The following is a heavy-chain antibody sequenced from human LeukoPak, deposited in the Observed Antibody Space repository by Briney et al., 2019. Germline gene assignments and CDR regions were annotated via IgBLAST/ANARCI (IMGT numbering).Heavy chain of an antibody. D-gene: IGHD5-12*01. CDR1: GYSISSGYY. Sequence: SETLSLTCTVSGYSISSGYYWGWIRQPPGKGLEWIGSIYHSGSTYYNPSLKSRVTISVDTSKNQFSLKLSSVTAADTAVYYCAREATWYCFDYWGQGTLVTVSS. CDR3: AREATWYCFDY. CDR2: IYHSGST. J-gene: IGHJ4*02. V-gene: IGHV4-38-2*02.